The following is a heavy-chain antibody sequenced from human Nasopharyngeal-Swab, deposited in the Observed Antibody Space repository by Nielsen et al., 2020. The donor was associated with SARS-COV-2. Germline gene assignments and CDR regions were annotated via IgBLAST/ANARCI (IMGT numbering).Heavy chain of an antibody. V-gene: IGHV3-30*14. J-gene: IGHJ6*02. D-gene: IGHD5-18*01. CDR2: ISDDGSNK. CDR3: AREGPDTAMVKYYYYGMDV. Sequence: GESLKISCAASGFTFSTYAMHWVRQAPGKGLEWVAVISDDGSNKKYADSVKGRFTISRDNSKNTLYLQMNSLRAEDTAVYYCAREGPDTAMVKYYYYGMDVWGQGTTVTVSS. CDR1: GFTFSTYA.